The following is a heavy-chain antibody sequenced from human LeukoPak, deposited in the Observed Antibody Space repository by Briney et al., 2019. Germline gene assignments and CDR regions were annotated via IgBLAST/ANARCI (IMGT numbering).Heavy chain of an antibody. CDR3: SKHGYCSGISCFFDF. Sequence: GGSLRLSCAASGFTFSSYAMSWARQAPGKGLEWVSGISGSGPYTFYTDSGKGRFTISRDSSKNTLYLQMNSLRAEDTALYYCSKHGYCSGISCFFDFWGQGTLVTVSS. J-gene: IGHJ4*02. D-gene: IGHD2-2*03. CDR1: GFTFSSYA. V-gene: IGHV3-23*01. CDR2: ISGSGPYT.